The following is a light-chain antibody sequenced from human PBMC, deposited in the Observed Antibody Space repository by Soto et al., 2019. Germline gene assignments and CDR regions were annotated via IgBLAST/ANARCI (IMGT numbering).Light chain of an antibody. Sequence: TQSPATLSVSPGESATLSCRASQSVSSNLAWYQQKPGQAPRLLIYDASNRATGIPARFSGSGSGTDFTLTISSLEPEDFAVYYCQQRSNWPRTFGQGTKV. J-gene: IGKJ1*01. V-gene: IGKV3-11*01. CDR3: QQRSNWPRT. CDR1: QSVSSN. CDR2: DAS.